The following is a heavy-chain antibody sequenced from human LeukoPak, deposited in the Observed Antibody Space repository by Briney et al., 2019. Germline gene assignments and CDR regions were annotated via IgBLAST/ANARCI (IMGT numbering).Heavy chain of an antibody. J-gene: IGHJ6*02. D-gene: IGHD6-19*01. Sequence: SETLFLTCTVSGGSISSYYWSWIRQPPGKGLEWIGYIYYSGSTNYNPSLKSRVTISVDTSKNQFSLKLSSVTAADTAIYYCARDAGYSSGLYYGMDVWGQGTTVTVSS. V-gene: IGHV4-59*01. CDR1: GGSISSYY. CDR3: ARDAGYSSGLYYGMDV. CDR2: IYYSGST.